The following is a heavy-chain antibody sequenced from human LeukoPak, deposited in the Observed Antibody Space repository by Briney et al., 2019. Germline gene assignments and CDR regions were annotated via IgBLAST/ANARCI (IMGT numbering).Heavy chain of an antibody. CDR3: ASFIPDIIVVTPAPERRAY. Sequence: GGSLRLSCEASGFIFGNYWMSWVRQAPGKGLEWVANVNQDGSEKYYVDSVKGRFTISRDNAKNSQYLRMNSLRAEDTAVYYCASFIPDIIVVTPAPERRAYWGQGTLVTVSS. CDR1: GFIFGNYW. J-gene: IGHJ4*02. V-gene: IGHV3-7*02. D-gene: IGHD2-21*01. CDR2: VNQDGSEK.